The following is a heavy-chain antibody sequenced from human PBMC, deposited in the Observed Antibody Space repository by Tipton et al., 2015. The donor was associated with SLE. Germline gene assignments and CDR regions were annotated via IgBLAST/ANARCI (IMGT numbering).Heavy chain of an antibody. Sequence: TLSLTCAVSGYSISSGYYWGWIRQPPGKGLEWIGSIYHSGSTYYNPSLKSRVTLSVDTSKNQFSLKLSSVAAADTAVYYCARGSRGSRTDYFDYWGQGTLVTVSS. CDR2: IYHSGST. D-gene: IGHD1-26*01. V-gene: IGHV4-38-2*01. CDR1: GYSISSGYY. J-gene: IGHJ4*02. CDR3: ARGSRGSRTDYFDY.